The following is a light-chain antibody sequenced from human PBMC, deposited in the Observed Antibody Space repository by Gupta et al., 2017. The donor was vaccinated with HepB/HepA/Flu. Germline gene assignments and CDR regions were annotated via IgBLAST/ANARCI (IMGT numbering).Light chain of an antibody. CDR3: QQSYSSPRT. J-gene: IGKJ1*01. CDR2: AAS. CDR1: QSIDNY. V-gene: IGKV1-39*01. Sequence: DIQMTQSPSSLSASVGDRVTITCRASQSIDNYVNWFQQKPGIAPELLIYAASNLQSGVPSRFSGSGSGTDFILTISSLQPEDFATYYCQQSYSSPRTFGQGTKIEIK.